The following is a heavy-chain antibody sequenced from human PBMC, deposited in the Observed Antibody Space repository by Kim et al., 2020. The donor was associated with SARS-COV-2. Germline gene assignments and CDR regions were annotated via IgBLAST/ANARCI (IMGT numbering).Heavy chain of an antibody. V-gene: IGHV4-39*01. Sequence: SETLSLTCTVSGGSISSSIYYWGWIRQPPGKGLEWIGSIYYSGSTYYNPSLRSRVTISVDTSKNQFSLKLSSVTAADTAVYYCASWEGNYYEVAVDYWGQGTLVTVSS. J-gene: IGHJ4*02. CDR2: IYYSGST. CDR3: ASWEGNYYEVAVDY. CDR1: GGSISSSIYY. D-gene: IGHD3-22*01.